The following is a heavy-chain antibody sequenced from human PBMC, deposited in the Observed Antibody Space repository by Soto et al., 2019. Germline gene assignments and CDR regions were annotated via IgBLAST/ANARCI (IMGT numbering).Heavy chain of an antibody. CDR3: ARHGDRTIRSLNWVDP. V-gene: IGHV4-39*01. Sequence: SETLSLTCTVSGGSISSSSYFWGWIRQPPGKGLEWIGSMYYSGGTYYNSSLKSRVTISVDTSKNQFSLKLSSVTAADTAVYYCARHGDRTIRSLNWVDPWGQGTLVTVS. D-gene: IGHD4-17*01. J-gene: IGHJ5*02. CDR1: GGSISSSSYF. CDR2: MYYSGGT.